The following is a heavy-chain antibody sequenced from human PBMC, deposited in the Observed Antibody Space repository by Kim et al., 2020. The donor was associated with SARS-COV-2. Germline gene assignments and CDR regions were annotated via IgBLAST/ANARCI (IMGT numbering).Heavy chain of an antibody. Sequence: GGSLRLSCAASGFTFSSYSMNWVRQAPGKGLEWVSYISSSSSTIYYADSVKGRFTISRDNAKNSLYLQMNSLRDEDTAVYYWARDRIAAAGHYYYGMDVWGQGTTVTVSS. V-gene: IGHV3-48*02. CDR3: ARDRIAAAGHYYYGMDV. D-gene: IGHD6-13*01. J-gene: IGHJ6*02. CDR1: GFTFSSYS. CDR2: ISSSSSTI.